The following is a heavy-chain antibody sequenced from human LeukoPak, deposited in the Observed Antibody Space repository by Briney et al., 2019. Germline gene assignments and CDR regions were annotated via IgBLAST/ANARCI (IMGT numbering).Heavy chain of an antibody. CDR1: GYIFISYY. J-gene: IGHJ4*02. D-gene: IGHD3-22*01. CDR3: ARRTYYYDSSGYYHYYFDY. CDR2: INPNSGGT. V-gene: IGHV1-2*04. Sequence: ASVKVSCKASGYIFISYYMHWVRQAPGQGLEWMGWINPNSGGTNYAQKFQGWVTMTRDTSISTAYMELSRLRSDDTAVYYCARRTYYYDSSGYYHYYFDYWGQGTLVTVSS.